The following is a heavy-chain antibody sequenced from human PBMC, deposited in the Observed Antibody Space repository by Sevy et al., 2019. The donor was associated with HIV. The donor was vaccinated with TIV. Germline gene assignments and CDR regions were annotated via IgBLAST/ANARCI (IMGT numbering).Heavy chain of an antibody. CDR2: IKQDGSKK. J-gene: IGHJ6*03. V-gene: IGHV3-7*03. D-gene: IGHD2-15*01. CDR3: VRDSLVVVGAPQLAYYYYMDV. CDR1: GFTFSSYW. Sequence: GGSLRLSCAASGFTFSSYWMSWVRQAPGKGLEWVANIKQDGSKKYYVDSVKGRLTISRDNAKNSLYLQMNSLRVEETAVYYCVRDSLVVVGAPQLAYYYYMDVWGKGTTVTVSS.